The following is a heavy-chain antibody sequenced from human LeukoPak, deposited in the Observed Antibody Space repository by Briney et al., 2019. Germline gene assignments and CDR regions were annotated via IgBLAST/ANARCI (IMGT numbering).Heavy chain of an antibody. J-gene: IGHJ6*03. CDR3: ARDIRGTAYYYYYMDV. CDR2: IYTSGST. Sequence: SETLSLTCTVSGGSISSYYWSWIRQPAGKGLEWIGRIYTSGSTNYNPSLKSRVTTSVDTSKNQFSLKLSSVTAADTAVYYCARDIRGTAYYYYYMDVWGKGTTVTVSS. V-gene: IGHV4-4*07. CDR1: GGSISSYY. D-gene: IGHD3-16*01.